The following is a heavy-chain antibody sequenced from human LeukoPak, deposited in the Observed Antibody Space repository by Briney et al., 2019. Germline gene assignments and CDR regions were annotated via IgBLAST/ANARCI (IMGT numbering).Heavy chain of an antibody. Sequence: SETLSLTCTVSGDSISSGDYYWSWIRQPAGKGLEWIGRIYTSGSTNYNPSLKSRVTISVDTSKNQFSLKLSSVTAADTAVYYCARVRGGAVAGWIGYFDYWGQGTLVTVSS. J-gene: IGHJ4*02. CDR2: IYTSGST. CDR1: GDSISSGDYY. CDR3: ARVRGGAVAGWIGYFDY. D-gene: IGHD6-19*01. V-gene: IGHV4-61*02.